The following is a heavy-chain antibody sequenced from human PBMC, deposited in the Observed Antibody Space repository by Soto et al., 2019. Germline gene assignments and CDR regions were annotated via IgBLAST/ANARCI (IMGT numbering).Heavy chain of an antibody. Sequence: PSETLSLTCTVSGSSISSGGYYWSWIRQHPGKGLEWIGYIYYSGSTYYNPSLKSRVTISVDTSKNQFSLKLSSVTAADTAVYYCARDGGYYGSGSYYGANWFDPWGQGTLVTVSS. CDR3: ARDGGYYGSGSYYGANWFDP. CDR2: IYYSGST. D-gene: IGHD3-10*01. V-gene: IGHV4-31*03. CDR1: GSSISSGGYY. J-gene: IGHJ5*02.